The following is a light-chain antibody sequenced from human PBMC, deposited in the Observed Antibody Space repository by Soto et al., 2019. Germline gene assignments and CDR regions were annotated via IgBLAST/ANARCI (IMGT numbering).Light chain of an antibody. J-gene: IGKJ4*01. CDR1: QAISSY. Sequence: DIQLTQSPSSLSASVGDRVTITCRASQAISSYLAWCQQKPGKVPELLIYATSTLQSGAPSRFSGSGSGTDFTLTISSLQPEDVVTYYCHKYNHAPTFGGGTKVEIK. CDR2: ATS. CDR3: HKYNHAPT. V-gene: IGKV1-27*01.